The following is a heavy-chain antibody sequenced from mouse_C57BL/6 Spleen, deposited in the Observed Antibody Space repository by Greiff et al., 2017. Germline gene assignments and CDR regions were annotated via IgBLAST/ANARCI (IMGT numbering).Heavy chain of an antibody. Sequence: QVQLQQPGAELVKPGASVKLSCKASGYTFTSYWMHWVKQRPGQGLEWIGMIHPNSGSTNYNEKFKSKATLTVDKSSSTAYMQLSSLTSEDSEVYYCARCGGLYWYFDVWGTGTTVTVSS. D-gene: IGHD1-1*02. CDR1: GYTFTSYW. CDR3: ARCGGLYWYFDV. J-gene: IGHJ1*03. CDR2: IHPNSGST. V-gene: IGHV1-64*01.